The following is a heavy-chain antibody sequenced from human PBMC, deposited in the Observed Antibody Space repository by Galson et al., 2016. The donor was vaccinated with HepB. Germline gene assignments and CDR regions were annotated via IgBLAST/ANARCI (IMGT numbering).Heavy chain of an antibody. D-gene: IGHD3-10*01. J-gene: IGHJ4*02. CDR1: GFTFDEYA. Sequence: SLRLSCAASGFTFDEYAMHWVRQAPGKGLEWVSGISWDSDSKGYAGSVKGRFTISRDNAKNSLYLQMNSLRTDDTAFYFCVKDRSDYYGSGNYFYYFDYWGQGTLVTVSS. CDR2: ISWDSDSK. CDR3: VKDRSDYYGSGNYFYYFDY. V-gene: IGHV3-9*01.